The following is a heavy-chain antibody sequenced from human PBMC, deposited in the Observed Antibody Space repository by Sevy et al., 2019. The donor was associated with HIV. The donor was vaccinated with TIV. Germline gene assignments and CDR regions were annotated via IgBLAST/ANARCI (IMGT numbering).Heavy chain of an antibody. V-gene: IGHV3-23*01. CDR3: AAGDTSIVTDLDY. CDR2: ITGGGVST. CDR1: GFTVSTYA. J-gene: IGHJ4*02. D-gene: IGHD5-18*01. Sequence: GGSLRLSCAASGFTVSTYAINWVRQAPGEGLEWVSAITGGGVSTYYADSVKGRFTISRDNSKNVVYLQMNSLRAEDTAVYYCAAGDTSIVTDLDYWGQGTLVTVSS.